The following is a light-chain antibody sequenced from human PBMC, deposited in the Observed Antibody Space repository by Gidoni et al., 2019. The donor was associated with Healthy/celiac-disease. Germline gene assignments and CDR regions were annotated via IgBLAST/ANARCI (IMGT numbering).Light chain of an antibody. J-gene: IGKJ1*01. Sequence: AIRMTQSPSSFSASTGDRVAITCRASQGISSYLAWYQQKPGKAPKLLIYAASTLQSGVPSRFSGSGSGTDFTLTISCLQYEDFATYYCQQYYSYPWTFGQGTKVESK. CDR2: AAS. CDR1: QGISSY. CDR3: QQYYSYPWT. V-gene: IGKV1-8*01.